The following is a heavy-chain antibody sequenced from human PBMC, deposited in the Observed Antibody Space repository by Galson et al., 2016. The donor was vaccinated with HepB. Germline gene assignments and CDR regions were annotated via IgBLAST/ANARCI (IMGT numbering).Heavy chain of an antibody. CDR1: GFTFSSYA. CDR2: ISYDGSNK. V-gene: IGHV3-30-3*01. Sequence: LRLSCAASGFTFSSYAMHWVRQAPGKGLEWVALISYDGSNKYYADSVKGRFTLSRDNSKNTLYLQMNGLRAEDTAVYYCARGGTPYDFWTTGAFDIWGQGTMVTVSS. CDR3: ARGGTPYDFWTTGAFDI. J-gene: IGHJ3*02. D-gene: IGHD3-3*01.